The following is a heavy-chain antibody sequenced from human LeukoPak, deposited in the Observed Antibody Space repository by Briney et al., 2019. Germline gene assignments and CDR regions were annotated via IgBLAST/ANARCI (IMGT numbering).Heavy chain of an antibody. CDR3: ARSGVYGSGSYS. CDR2: IYYSGST. D-gene: IGHD3-10*01. CDR1: GGSISSYY. Sequence: SETLSLTCTVSGGSISSYYWSWIRQPPGKGLEWIGYIYYSGSTNYNPSLKSRVTISVDTSKNQFSLKLSSVTAADTAVYYCARSGVYGSGSYSWGQGTLVTVSS. V-gene: IGHV4-59*01. J-gene: IGHJ4*02.